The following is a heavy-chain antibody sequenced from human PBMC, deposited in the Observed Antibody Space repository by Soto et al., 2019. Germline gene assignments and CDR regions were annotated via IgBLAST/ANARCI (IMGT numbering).Heavy chain of an antibody. CDR3: AKHAGYNWNYNYFDY. CDR2: ISGSGGST. J-gene: IGHJ4*02. V-gene: IGHV3-23*01. Sequence: PGGSLRLSCAASGFTFSSYAMSWVRQAPGKGLEWVSAISGSGGSTYYADSVKGRFTISRDNSINTLYLQMNSLRAEDTAVYYCAKHAGYNWNYNYFDYWGQGTLVIVSS. D-gene: IGHD1-7*01. CDR1: GFTFSSYA.